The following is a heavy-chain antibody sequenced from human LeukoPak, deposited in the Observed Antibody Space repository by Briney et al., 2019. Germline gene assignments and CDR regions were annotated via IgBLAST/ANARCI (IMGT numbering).Heavy chain of an antibody. CDR1: GGTFSSYA. D-gene: IGHD2-21*02. CDR2: IIPIFGTA. CDR3: ASTPRTAAYYYGMDV. Sequence: ASVKVSCKASGGTFSSYAISWVRQAPGQGLEWMGGIIPIFGTASYAQKFQGRVTITADESTSTAYMELSSLRSEDTAVYYCASTPRTAAYYYGMDVWGQGTTVTVSS. J-gene: IGHJ6*02. V-gene: IGHV1-69*13.